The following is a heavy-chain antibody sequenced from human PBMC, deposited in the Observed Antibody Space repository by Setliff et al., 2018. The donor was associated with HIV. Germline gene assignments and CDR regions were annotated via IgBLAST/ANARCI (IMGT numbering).Heavy chain of an antibody. CDR3: ARDRETIFGVVILPDDAFDI. V-gene: IGHV1-46*01. J-gene: IGHJ3*02. Sequence: ASVKVSCKASGYTFTSYYMNWVRQAPGQGLEWMGIINPSGGSTSYAQKFQGRVTMTRDTSTSTVYMELSSLRSEDTAVYYCARDRETIFGVVILPDDAFDIWGQGTMVTVS. CDR2: INPSGGST. D-gene: IGHD3-3*01. CDR1: GYTFTSYY.